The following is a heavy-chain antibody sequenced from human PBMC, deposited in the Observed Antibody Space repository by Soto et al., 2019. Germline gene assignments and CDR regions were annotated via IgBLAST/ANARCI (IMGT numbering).Heavy chain of an antibody. V-gene: IGHV3-33*01. D-gene: IGHD2-15*01. CDR2: TWYDGSKK. CDR3: ARYCSGGSCYPYYYGMDV. J-gene: IGHJ6*02. Sequence: QVRLVESGGGVVQPGRSLRLSCAASGFTFSSDGMHWVRQAPGKGLEWVALTWYDGSKKYYADSVKGRFTISKDNSKNSLYLQMNRLRVDDTAVYYCARYCSGGSCYPYYYGMDVWGQGTTVTVSS. CDR1: GFTFSSDG.